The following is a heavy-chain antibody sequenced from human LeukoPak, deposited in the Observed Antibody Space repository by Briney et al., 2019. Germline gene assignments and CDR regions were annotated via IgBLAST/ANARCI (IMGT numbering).Heavy chain of an antibody. V-gene: IGHV3-21*01. D-gene: IGHD6-13*01. J-gene: IGHJ6*02. CDR1: GFTFSSFS. CDR3: ARGSEAVGTSPRYYYGMDV. Sequence: PGGSLRLSCAASGFTFSSFSMGWVRQAPGKGLEWVSSISSSSSSIYYADSVKGRFTISRDNARNSLYLQMNSLRAEDTAVYYCARGSEAVGTSPRYYYGMDVWGQGTTVTVSS. CDR2: ISSSSSSI.